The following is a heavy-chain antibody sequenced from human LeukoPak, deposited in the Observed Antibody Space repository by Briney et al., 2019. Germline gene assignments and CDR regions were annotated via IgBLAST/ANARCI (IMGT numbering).Heavy chain of an antibody. D-gene: IGHD6-13*01. V-gene: IGHV4-31*03. CDR1: GGSISSGGYY. Sequence: SGTLSLTCTVSGGSISSGGYYWSWIRQHPGKGLEWIGYIYYSGSTYYNPSLESRVTISVDTSKNQFSLKLSSVTAADTAVYYCARSGQQLAIYWGQGTLVTVSS. J-gene: IGHJ4*02. CDR3: ARSGQQLAIY. CDR2: IYYSGST.